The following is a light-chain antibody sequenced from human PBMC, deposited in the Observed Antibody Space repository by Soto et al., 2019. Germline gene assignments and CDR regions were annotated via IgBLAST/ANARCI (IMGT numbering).Light chain of an antibody. CDR3: AAWDDSLNGPG. CDR1: SSNIGSNT. V-gene: IGLV1-44*01. Sequence: QSVLTQPPSASGTPGQRVTIPCSGSSSNIGSNTVNWYQQLPGTAPKLLIYSNNQRPSGVPDRLSGSKSGTSASLAISGLQPEDEADYYCAAWDDSLNGPGFGGGTK. J-gene: IGLJ3*02. CDR2: SNN.